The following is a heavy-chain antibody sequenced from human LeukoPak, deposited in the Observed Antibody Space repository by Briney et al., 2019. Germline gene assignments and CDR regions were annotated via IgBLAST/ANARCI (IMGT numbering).Heavy chain of an antibody. J-gene: IGHJ5*02. CDR3: ASGLMGAVVTTLGS. CDR2: IIPIFGTA. D-gene: IGHD2-21*02. Sequence: ASVKVSCKASGGTFSSYAISWVRQAPGQGLEWMGGIIPIFGTANYAQKFQGRVTITADKSTSTAYMELSSLRSEDTAVYYCASGLMGAVVTTLGSWGQGTLVTVSS. V-gene: IGHV1-69*06. CDR1: GGTFSSYA.